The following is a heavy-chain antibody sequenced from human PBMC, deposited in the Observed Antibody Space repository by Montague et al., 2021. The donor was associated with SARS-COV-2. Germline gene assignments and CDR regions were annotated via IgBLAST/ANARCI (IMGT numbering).Heavy chain of an antibody. CDR2: IYHYGSA. J-gene: IGHJ4*02. Sequence: SETLSLTCSVSGGSISSSCWCWSRQPPGKGLEWIGYIYHYGSANYNHSLKSRGTMSVDTSKNQSSMKLSSVTAVATAVYYCARHANWESYYFDYWGQGTLVTVSS. D-gene: IGHD7-27*01. CDR3: ARHANWESYYFDY. V-gene: IGHV4-59*08. CDR1: GGSISSSC.